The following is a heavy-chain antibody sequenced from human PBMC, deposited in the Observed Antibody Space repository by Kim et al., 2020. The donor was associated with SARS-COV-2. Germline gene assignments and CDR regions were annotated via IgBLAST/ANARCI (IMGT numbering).Heavy chain of an antibody. Sequence: NYARRFQGRVTSTADESTSTAYMELSSLGSEDTAVYYCALGDAAAGTCDYWGQGTLVTVSS. V-gene: IGHV1-69*01. CDR3: ALGDAAAGTCDY. J-gene: IGHJ4*02. D-gene: IGHD6-13*01.